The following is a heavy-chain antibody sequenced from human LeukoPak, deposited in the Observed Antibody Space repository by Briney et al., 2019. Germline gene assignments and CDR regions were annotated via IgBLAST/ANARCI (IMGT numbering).Heavy chain of an antibody. CDR1: GYTFTDYD. J-gene: IGHJ4*02. CDR3: ARTLHSYYDSSGCFDY. Sequence: ASVKVSCKPSGYTFTDYDMQWVRKAPGQGLEWMGRINCNSGATKYGEKFQGRVTMTRDTSISTVYMELSRLRSVDTAVYFCARTLHSYYDSSGCFDYWGQGTLVTVSS. CDR2: INCNSGAT. D-gene: IGHD3-22*01. V-gene: IGHV1-2*02.